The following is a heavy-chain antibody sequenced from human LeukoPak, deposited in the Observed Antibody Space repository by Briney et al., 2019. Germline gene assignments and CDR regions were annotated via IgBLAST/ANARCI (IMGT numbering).Heavy chain of an antibody. CDR1: GGSFSGYY. J-gene: IGHJ3*02. CDR3: ARDLKQPGDI. D-gene: IGHD6-13*01. V-gene: IGHV4-34*01. Sequence: PSETLSLTCAVYGGSFSGYYWSWIRQPPGKGLVWIGEINHGGSTNYNSSLKSRVTISVDKSKNQFSLKLSSVTAADTAVYYCARDLKQPGDIWGQGTMVTVSS. CDR2: INHGGST.